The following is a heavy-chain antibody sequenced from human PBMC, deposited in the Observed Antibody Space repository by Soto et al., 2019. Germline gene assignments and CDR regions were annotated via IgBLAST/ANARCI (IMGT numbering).Heavy chain of an antibody. CDR2: FDPEDGET. D-gene: IGHD1-26*01. J-gene: IGHJ4*02. CDR1: GYTLTELS. CDR3: ATVLYPSGSYIKGSFDY. Sequence: ASVKVSCKVSGYTLTELSMHWVRQAPGKGLEWMGGFDPEDGETIYAQKFQGRVTMTEDTSTDTAYMELSSLRSEDTAVYYCATVLYPSGSYIKGSFDYWGQGTLVTVSS. V-gene: IGHV1-24*01.